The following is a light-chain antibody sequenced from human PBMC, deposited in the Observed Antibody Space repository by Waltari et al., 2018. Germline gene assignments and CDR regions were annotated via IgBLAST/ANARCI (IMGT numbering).Light chain of an antibody. V-gene: IGKV1-17*01. J-gene: IGKJ2*03. CDR3: LQHNSYPYS. Sequence: DIHMTQSPSSLSASVGDTVTITCRASQDISNYLNWFQQKPGKTPKLLIYAATTLQRGVPSRFSGSGSGTEFTLTINSLQPEDFAAYYCLQHNSYPYSFGQGTKVEIK. CDR1: QDISNY. CDR2: AAT.